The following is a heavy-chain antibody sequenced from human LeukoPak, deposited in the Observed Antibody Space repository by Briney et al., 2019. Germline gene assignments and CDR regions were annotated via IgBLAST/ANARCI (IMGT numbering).Heavy chain of an antibody. D-gene: IGHD4-17*01. J-gene: IGHJ3*02. V-gene: IGHV4-59*11. Sequence: PSETLSLTCTVPGGSISSHYWSWIRQPPGKGLEWIGYISSIGSTDYNPSLKSRVTISVDTSKNQFSLKLTSVTAADTAVYFCARDPTTVTKGLDIWGQGTMVTFSS. CDR1: GGSISSHY. CDR2: ISSIGST. CDR3: ARDPTTVTKGLDI.